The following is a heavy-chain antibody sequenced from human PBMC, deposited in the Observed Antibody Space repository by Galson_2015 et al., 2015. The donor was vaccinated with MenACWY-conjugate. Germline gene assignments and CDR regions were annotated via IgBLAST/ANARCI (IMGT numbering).Heavy chain of an antibody. Sequence: SLRLSCAASGFTFSNYEMNWLRQAPGKGLEWISYISSSGPTTDYADSVKGRFTITRDNAKNSLWLQMNSLRAEDTAVYYCARARTIFGMDIIPGVYDCWGQGTLVTVSS. CDR3: ARARTIFGMDIIPGVYDC. CDR2: ISSSGPTT. D-gene: IGHD3-3*01. V-gene: IGHV3-48*03. CDR1: GFTFSNYE. J-gene: IGHJ4*02.